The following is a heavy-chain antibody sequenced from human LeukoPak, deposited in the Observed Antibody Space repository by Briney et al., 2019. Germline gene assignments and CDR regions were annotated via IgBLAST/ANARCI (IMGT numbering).Heavy chain of an antibody. J-gene: IGHJ5*02. V-gene: IGHV1-2*02. CDR3: AKGRVVAGTKSLTYNWFDP. Sequence: GASVKVSCKASGYTFTGYCIHWVRQAPGQGLEWMGWINPNSGGTKYAQKFQGRVTMTRDTSISTAYMGLSRLRSDDTAVYYCAKGRVVAGTKSLTYNWFDPWGQGTLVTVSS. D-gene: IGHD6-19*01. CDR2: INPNSGGT. CDR1: GYTFTGYC.